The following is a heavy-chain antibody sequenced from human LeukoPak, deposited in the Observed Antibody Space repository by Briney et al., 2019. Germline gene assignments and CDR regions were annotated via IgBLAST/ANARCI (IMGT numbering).Heavy chain of an antibody. CDR2: IYYSGST. Sequence: SETLSLTCTVSGGSISSYYWSWIRQPPGKGLEWIGYIYYSGSTNYSPSLKSRVTISVDTSKNQFSLKLSSVTAADTAVYYCARLRTGAGDFDYWGQGTLVTVSS. J-gene: IGHJ4*02. D-gene: IGHD2-8*02. V-gene: IGHV4-59*01. CDR1: GGSISSYY. CDR3: ARLRTGAGDFDY.